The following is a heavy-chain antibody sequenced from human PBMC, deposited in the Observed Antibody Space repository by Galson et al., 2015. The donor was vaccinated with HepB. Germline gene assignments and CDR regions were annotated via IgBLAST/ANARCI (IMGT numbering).Heavy chain of an antibody. CDR3: ARGEDRSIFAQFHH. CDR1: GFIFSGYA. D-gene: IGHD3-3*01. Sequence: SLRLSCAASGFIFSGYAMHWVRQAPGKGLEWVSVISYDGPNKYYADSVKGRFTISRDNSKNTLYLQMNSLRAEDTAVYYCARGEDRSIFAQFHHVCQVTLFTVSP. V-gene: IGHV3-30-3*01. CDR2: ISYDGPNK. J-gene: IGHJ1*01.